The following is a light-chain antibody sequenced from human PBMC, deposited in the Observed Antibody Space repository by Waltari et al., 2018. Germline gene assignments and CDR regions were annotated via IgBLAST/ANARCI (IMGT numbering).Light chain of an antibody. CDR3: NSYRNINTYV. V-gene: IGLV2-14*03. J-gene: IGLJ1*01. CDR2: DVT. CDR1: SSDVGGHNY. Sequence: QSALTQPASVSGSPGQSITISCTGTSSDVGGHNYVSWYQQHPGKAPKLIIYDVTDRPSGVSNRFSGSKFGNTASLTISGLQAEDEADYYCNSYRNINTYVFGTGTKVTVL.